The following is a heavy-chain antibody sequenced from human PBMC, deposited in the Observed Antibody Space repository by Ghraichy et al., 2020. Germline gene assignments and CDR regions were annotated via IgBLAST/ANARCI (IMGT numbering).Heavy chain of an antibody. CDR3: AKDQGYDSSGYYNY. CDR2: ISGSGGST. J-gene: IGHJ4*02. Sequence: GESLNISCAASGFTFSSYAMSWVRQAPGKGLEWVSAISGSGGSTYYADSVKGRFTISRDNSKNTLYLQMNSLRAEDTAVYYCAKDQGYDSSGYYNYWGQGTLVTVSS. V-gene: IGHV3-23*01. D-gene: IGHD3-22*01. CDR1: GFTFSSYA.